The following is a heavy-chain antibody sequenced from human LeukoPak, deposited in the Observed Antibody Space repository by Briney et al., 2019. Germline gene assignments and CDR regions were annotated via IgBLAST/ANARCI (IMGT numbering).Heavy chain of an antibody. Sequence: SQTLSLTFAVSGDSVSSNSAVWNWIRQAPSRGLEWLGKAYYRSKWYKGYAISVKSRISINPDTSKNQFSLQVTSMTAADTAMYYCASRHTVATPPGHWYFDLWGRGTMVTVSS. V-gene: IGHV6-1*01. CDR2: AYYRSKWYK. J-gene: IGHJ2*01. CDR1: GDSVSSNSAV. CDR3: ASRHTVATPPGHWYFDL. D-gene: IGHD4-23*01.